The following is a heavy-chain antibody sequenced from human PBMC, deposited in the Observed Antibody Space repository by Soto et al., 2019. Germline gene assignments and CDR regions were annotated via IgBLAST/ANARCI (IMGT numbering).Heavy chain of an antibody. V-gene: IGHV3-11*06. CDR2: ISINSNHK. J-gene: IGHJ4*02. CDR3: VRGGGGGQFDY. Sequence: LRLSCAAAGFTFIDFYMTWVRQSPGKGLEWLSYISINSNHKEYGDSVKGRHTISRDNAKNSLYLQMNSLRADDTAVYYCVRGGGGGQFDYWGQGTLVTV. D-gene: IGHD2-21*01. CDR1: GFTFIDFY.